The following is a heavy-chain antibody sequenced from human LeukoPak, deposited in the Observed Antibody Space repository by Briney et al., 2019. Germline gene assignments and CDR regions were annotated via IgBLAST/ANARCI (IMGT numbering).Heavy chain of an antibody. CDR1: GGSISSYY. CDR2: INHSGNT. V-gene: IGHV4-34*01. D-gene: IGHD2-15*01. CDR3: VTEPGYCTGGRCYGGWFDP. J-gene: IGHJ5*02. Sequence: PSETLSLTCTVSGGSISSYYWSWVRQPPGRGLGWIGEINHSGNTNYNPSLKSRVTISLDTSKNQFSLKLNSVTAADTAVYYCVTEPGYCTGGRCYGGWFDPWGQGTLVTVSS.